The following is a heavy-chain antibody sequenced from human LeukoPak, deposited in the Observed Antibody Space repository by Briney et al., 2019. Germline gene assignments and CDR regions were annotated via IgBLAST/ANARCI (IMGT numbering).Heavy chain of an antibody. CDR3: ARVVWGIYSNFDY. D-gene: IGHD4-11*01. V-gene: IGHV1-2*02. CDR2: INPNSGGT. J-gene: IGHJ4*02. CDR1: GYTFTSYY. Sequence: PEASVKVSCKASGYTFTSYYMHWVRQAPGQGLEWMGWINPNSGGTNYAQKFQGRVTMTRDTSISTAYMELSRLRSDDTAVYYCARVVWGIYSNFDYWGQGTLVTVSS.